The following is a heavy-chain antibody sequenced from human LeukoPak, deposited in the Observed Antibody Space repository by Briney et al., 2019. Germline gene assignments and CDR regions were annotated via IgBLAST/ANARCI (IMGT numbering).Heavy chain of an antibody. Sequence: SGGSLRLSCAASGFTVSSSYLSWVRQAPGKGLEWVSLIYRGGGTYYADSVKGRFTISRDSSKNTLFLQMNSLRAEDTAVYYCARARLYNLNDDPAFDIWGQGTMVSVSS. D-gene: IGHD1-20*01. CDR3: ARARLYNLNDDPAFDI. V-gene: IGHV3-53*01. CDR2: IYRGGGT. CDR1: GFTVSSSY. J-gene: IGHJ3*02.